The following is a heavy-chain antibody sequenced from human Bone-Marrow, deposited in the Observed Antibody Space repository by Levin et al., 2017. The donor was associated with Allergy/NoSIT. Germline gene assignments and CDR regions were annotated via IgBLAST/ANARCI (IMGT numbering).Heavy chain of an antibody. D-gene: IGHD3-22*01. CDR2: ISYDGSNK. Sequence: GGSLRLSCAASGFTFSSYAMHWVRQAPGKGLEWVAVISYDGSNKYYADSVKGRFTISRDNSKNTLYLQMNSLRAEDTAVYYCANSGSRGPLNYWGQGTLVTVSS. V-gene: IGHV3-30*04. CDR3: ANSGSRGPLNY. J-gene: IGHJ4*02. CDR1: GFTFSSYA.